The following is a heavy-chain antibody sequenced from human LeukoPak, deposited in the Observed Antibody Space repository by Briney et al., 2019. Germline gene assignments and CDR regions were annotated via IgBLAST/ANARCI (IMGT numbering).Heavy chain of an antibody. D-gene: IGHD6-19*01. J-gene: IGHJ4*02. CDR3: ARDQSLSLAYAPQSSSAPLDY. CDR2: IRAYNDNT. V-gene: IGHV1-18*04. CDR1: CYTFTSYG. Sequence: GPTVKLSCKASCYTFTSYGMSCVPDAPGQGLEWMVWIRAYNDNTNYAQNLEGRVTMTTDTSTSTASMELRRVRSDDTAVYYCARDQSLSLAYAPQSSSAPLDYWGQGTLVTVSS.